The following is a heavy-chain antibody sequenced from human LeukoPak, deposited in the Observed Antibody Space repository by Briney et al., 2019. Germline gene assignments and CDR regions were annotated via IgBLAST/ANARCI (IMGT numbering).Heavy chain of an antibody. J-gene: IGHJ1*01. CDR1: GYSISSGYY. CDR2: IYHSGST. CDR3: ASTFDSGGYYPPSLLQH. Sequence: SETLSLTCTVSGYSISSGYYWGWIRQPPGKGLEWIGSIYHSGSTYFNPSLKSRVTISVDTSKDQFSLKLSSVTAADTAVYYCASTFDSGGYYPPSLLQHWGQGTLVTVSS. D-gene: IGHD3-10*01. V-gene: IGHV4-38-2*02.